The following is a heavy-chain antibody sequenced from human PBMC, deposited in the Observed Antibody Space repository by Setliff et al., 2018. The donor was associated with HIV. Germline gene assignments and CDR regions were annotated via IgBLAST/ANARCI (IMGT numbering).Heavy chain of an antibody. J-gene: IGHJ6*02. CDR2: IDPNTGDI. V-gene: IGHV1-18*01. Sequence: ASVKVSCKASGYTITTYGLNWVRQVPGQGLEWMGWIDPNTGDIKYSQRFEGRLTMTTETSTNTAYMELRSLRSDDTAVYYCAIDGLSYNILPGSIAYFHSGMDVWGQGTTVTVS. CDR3: AIDGLSYNILPGSIAYFHSGMDV. D-gene: IGHD3-9*01. CDR1: GYTITTYG.